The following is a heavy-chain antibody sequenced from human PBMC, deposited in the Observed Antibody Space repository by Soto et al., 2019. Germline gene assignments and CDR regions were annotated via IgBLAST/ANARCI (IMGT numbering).Heavy chain of an antibody. CDR3: ARLKSRYYKIISYSFDY. CDR2: IYYSGSA. CDR1: GDSVSSGGAY. D-gene: IGHD3-10*01. Sequence: QVQLQESGPGLVKPSQTLSLTCTVSGDSVSSGGAYWSWIRQHPGKGLEWIGYIYYSGSASYTPSLKSRLTISLDTSQNQVSLRLSSVTAADTAVYYCARLKSRYYKIISYSFDYRGRGALVTVSS. J-gene: IGHJ4*02. V-gene: IGHV4-31*03.